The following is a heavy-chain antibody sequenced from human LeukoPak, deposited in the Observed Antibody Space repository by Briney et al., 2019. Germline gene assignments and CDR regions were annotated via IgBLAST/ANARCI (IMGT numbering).Heavy chain of an antibody. Sequence: SETLSLTCTVSGGSISSYYWSWIRQPAGKGLEWIGRIYARGSTNYNPSLNSRVTMSVDTSTNQSSLNLSSVTAADTAVYYCARGRYCSADICSGGDALDIWGQGTMVSVSS. J-gene: IGHJ3*02. D-gene: IGHD2-15*01. CDR2: IYARGST. CDR3: ARGRYCSADICSGGDALDI. CDR1: GGSISSYY. V-gene: IGHV4-4*07.